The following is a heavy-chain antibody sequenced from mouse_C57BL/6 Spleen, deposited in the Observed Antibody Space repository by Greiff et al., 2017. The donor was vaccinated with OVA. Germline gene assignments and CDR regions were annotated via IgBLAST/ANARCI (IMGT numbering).Heavy chain of an antibody. J-gene: IGHJ2*01. CDR1: GYTFTSYW. CDR3: ARPSITTVVAPGYFDY. D-gene: IGHD1-1*01. CDR2: IHPNSGST. V-gene: IGHV1-64*01. Sequence: VQLQQPGAELVKPGASVKLSCKASGYTFTSYWMHWVKQRPGQGLEWIGMIHPNSGSTNYNEKFKSKATLTVDKSSSTAYMQLSSLTSEDSAVYYCARPSITTVVAPGYFDYWGQGTTLTVSS.